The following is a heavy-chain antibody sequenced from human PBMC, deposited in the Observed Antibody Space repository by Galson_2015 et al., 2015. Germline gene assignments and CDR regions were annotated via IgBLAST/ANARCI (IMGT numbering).Heavy chain of an antibody. CDR3: ARQILDYDFWSGYYPTNFDY. J-gene: IGHJ4*02. D-gene: IGHD3-3*01. CDR2: ISSTTTYI. CDR1: EFTFSSYY. Sequence: SLRLSCAASEFTFSSYYMSWVRQAPGKGLEWVSSISSTTTYIYYADSVKGRFTISRDNAKNSLYLQMNSLGAEDTAVYYCARQILDYDFWSGYYPTNFDYWGPGTLVTVSS. V-gene: IGHV3-21*01.